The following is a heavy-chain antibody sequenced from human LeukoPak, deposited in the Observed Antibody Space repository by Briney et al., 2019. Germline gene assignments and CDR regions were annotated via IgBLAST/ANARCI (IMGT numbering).Heavy chain of an antibody. J-gene: IGHJ5*02. CDR2: INHSGST. Sequence: SETLSLTCDVSGGSIDSTNWWNWVRQPPGKGLEWIGEINHSGSTNYNPSLKSRVTISVDTSKNQFSLKLSSVTAADTAVYYCARGRRGDLRFSQPFKRNSNWFDPWGQGTLVTVSS. CDR1: GGSIDSTNW. D-gene: IGHD3-3*01. CDR3: ARGRRGDLRFSQPFKRNSNWFDP. V-gene: IGHV4/OR15-8*01.